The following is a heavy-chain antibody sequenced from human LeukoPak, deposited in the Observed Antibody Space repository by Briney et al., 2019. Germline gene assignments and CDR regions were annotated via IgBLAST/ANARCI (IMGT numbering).Heavy chain of an antibody. Sequence: GGSLRLSCVASGFTFSSYNINWVRQAPGKGLECVSYICSSSITIYYADSLKGRFTISRDNAKNSLYLQMNSVRPEDTAVDYCVRSARGYYYYGMDVRRRGRTLTV. J-gene: IGHJ6*02. CDR1: GFTFSSYN. D-gene: IGHD2-15*01. V-gene: IGHV3-48*04. CDR2: ICSSSITI. CDR3: VRSARGYYYYGMDV.